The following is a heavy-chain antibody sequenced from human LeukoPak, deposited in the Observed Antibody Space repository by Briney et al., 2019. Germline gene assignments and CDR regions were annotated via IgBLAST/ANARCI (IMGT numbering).Heavy chain of an antibody. Sequence: GGSLRLSCAASGFTFSSYEMNWVRQAPGKGLEWVSYISSSGSTIYYADSVKGRFTISRDNAKNSLYLQMNSLRAEDTAVYYCAKPYYYDSSGYPYYWGQGTLVTVSS. CDR1: GFTFSSYE. V-gene: IGHV3-48*03. CDR2: ISSSGSTI. J-gene: IGHJ4*02. CDR3: AKPYYYDSSGYPYY. D-gene: IGHD3-22*01.